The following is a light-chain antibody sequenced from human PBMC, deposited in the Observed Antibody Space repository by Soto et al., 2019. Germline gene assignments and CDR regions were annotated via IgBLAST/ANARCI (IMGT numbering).Light chain of an antibody. CDR2: DAS. CDR1: QSISSW. Sequence: DIQMTQSPSTLSASVGDRVTITCGASQSISSWLAWYQQKPGKAPKLLIYDASSLESGVPSRFSGSGSGTDFTLTISSLQPEDVATYYCQKYNSAPRTFGQGTKV. CDR3: QKYNSAPRT. V-gene: IGKV1-5*01. J-gene: IGKJ1*01.